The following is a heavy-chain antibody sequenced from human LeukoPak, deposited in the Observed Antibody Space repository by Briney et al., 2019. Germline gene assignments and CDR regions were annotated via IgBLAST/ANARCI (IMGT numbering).Heavy chain of an antibody. D-gene: IGHD2-2*01. CDR1: GFTFSSYW. V-gene: IGHV3-23*01. CDR3: AKDSTIMTY. J-gene: IGHJ4*02. CDR2: ISGSGGST. Sequence: PGGSLRLSCAAPGFTFSSYWMHWVRQAPGKGLEWVSAISGSGGSTYYADSVKGRFTISRDNSKNTLYLQMNSLRAEDTAVYYCAKDSTIMTYWGQGTLVTVSS.